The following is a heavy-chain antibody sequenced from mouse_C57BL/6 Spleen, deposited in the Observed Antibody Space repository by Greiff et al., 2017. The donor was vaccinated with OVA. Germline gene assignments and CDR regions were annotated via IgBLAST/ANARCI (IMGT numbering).Heavy chain of an antibody. CDR2: IYPGDGDT. V-gene: IGHV1-80*01. D-gene: IGHD2-2*01. J-gene: IGHJ4*01. Sequence: QVQLQQSGAELVKPGASVKISCKASGYAFSSYWMNWVKQRPGKGLEWIGQIYPGDGDTTYNGKFKGKATLTADKSSSTAYMQLSSLTSEDSAVYFCAWYGYDRGYAMDYWGQGTSVTVSS. CDR3: AWYGYDRGYAMDY. CDR1: GYAFSSYW.